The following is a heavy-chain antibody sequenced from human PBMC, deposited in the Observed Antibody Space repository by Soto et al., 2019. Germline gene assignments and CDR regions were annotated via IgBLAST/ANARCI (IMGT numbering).Heavy chain of an antibody. Sequence: PGWSLRLSCVSSVFMFSRSTMKWVRQAPGKGLEWVSSITSASDYIFYADSVKGRFTISRDNAKNSLYLQMNSLRAEDTAVYYCARDPSMIVAFDIWGQGTVVTVSS. CDR3: ARDPSMIVAFDI. D-gene: IGHD3-22*01. J-gene: IGHJ3*02. V-gene: IGHV3-21*01. CDR1: VFMFSRST. CDR2: ITSASDYI.